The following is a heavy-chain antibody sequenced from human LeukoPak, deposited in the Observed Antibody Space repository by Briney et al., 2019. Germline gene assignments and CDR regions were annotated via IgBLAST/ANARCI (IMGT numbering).Heavy chain of an antibody. CDR2: ISWNSGSI. CDR1: GFTFDDYA. V-gene: IGHV3-9*01. D-gene: IGHD3-10*01. J-gene: IGHJ4*02. CDR3: AKEAYGSGSYYNW. Sequence: PGRSLRLSCAASGFTFDDYAMHWVRQAPGKGLEWVSGISWNSGSIGYADSVKGRFTISRDNAKNSLYLQMNSLRAEDTALYYCAKEAYGSGSYYNWWGQGTLVTVSS.